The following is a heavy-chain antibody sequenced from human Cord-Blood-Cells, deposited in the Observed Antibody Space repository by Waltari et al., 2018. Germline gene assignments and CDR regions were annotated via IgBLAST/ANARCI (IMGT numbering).Heavy chain of an antibody. D-gene: IGHD2-21*01. CDR1: GFTFSSYV. Sequence: QVQLVESGGGVVEPGSSLRLSCAASGFTFSSYVMPRVRYVPAKGLELVAVISYDGSNKYYADSVKGRFTISRDNSKNPLYLQMNSLRAEDTAVYYCARSAYCGGDCYDAFDIWGQGTMVTVSS. CDR2: ISYDGSNK. J-gene: IGHJ3*02. CDR3: ARSAYCGGDCYDAFDI. V-gene: IGHV3-30-3*01.